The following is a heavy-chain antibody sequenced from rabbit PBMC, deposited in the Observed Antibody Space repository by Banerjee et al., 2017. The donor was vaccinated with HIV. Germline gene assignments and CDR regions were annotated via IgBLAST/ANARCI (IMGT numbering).Heavy chain of an antibody. Sequence: QSLEESGGSLVQPEGSLTLTCTASGFSFSNKYVMCWVRQAPGKGLEWIACIYAGSSGNTYYASWAKGRFTISKTSSTTVTLQMTSVTDADTATYFCARDLAGVIGWNFDLWGPGTLVTVS. J-gene: IGHJ4*01. V-gene: IGHV1S40*01. D-gene: IGHD4-1*01. CDR3: ARDLAGVIGWNFDL. CDR1: GFSFSNKYV. CDR2: IYAGSSGNT.